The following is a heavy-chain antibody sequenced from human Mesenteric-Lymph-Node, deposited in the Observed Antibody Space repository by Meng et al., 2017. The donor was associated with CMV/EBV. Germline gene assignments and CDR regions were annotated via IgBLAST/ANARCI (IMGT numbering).Heavy chain of an antibody. Sequence: ASVKVSCKASGYTFLSYGITWVRQAPGQGLEWMGWITAYNGNPNYAQRFQDRVTMTIDTSTSTAYMELRSLRSDDTAVYYCARYDRWTNFDYWGQGTLVTVSS. J-gene: IGHJ4*02. CDR1: GYTFLSYG. CDR3: ARYDRWTNFDY. D-gene: IGHD3-16*01. V-gene: IGHV1-18*04. CDR2: ITAYNGNP.